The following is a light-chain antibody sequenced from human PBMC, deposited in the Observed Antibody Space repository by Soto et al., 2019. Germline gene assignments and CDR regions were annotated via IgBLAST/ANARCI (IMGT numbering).Light chain of an antibody. CDR2: GNN. CDR3: QSYDSSLSGWV. J-gene: IGLJ3*02. Sequence: QSVLTQPPSVSGAPGQKVTISCTRSSSNIGAAYDVHWYQHLPGTAPKLLIYGNNNRPSGVPDRFSGSKSGTPASLAITGLQAEDEADYYCQSYDSSLSGWVFGGGTQRT. V-gene: IGLV1-40*01. CDR1: SSNIGAAYD.